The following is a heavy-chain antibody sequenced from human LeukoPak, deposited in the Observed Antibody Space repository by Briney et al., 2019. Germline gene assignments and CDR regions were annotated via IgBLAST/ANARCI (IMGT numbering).Heavy chain of an antibody. J-gene: IGHJ4*02. CDR1: GNTFTSYY. V-gene: IGHV1-2*06. Sequence: ASVKVSCKASGNTFTSYYMHWVRQAPGQGLEWMGRINPNSGGTNYAQKFQGRVTMTRDTSISTAYMEVSRLRFDDTAVYYCARDGDYDTDFDYWGQGTLVTVSS. D-gene: IGHD4-17*01. CDR2: INPNSGGT. CDR3: ARDGDYDTDFDY.